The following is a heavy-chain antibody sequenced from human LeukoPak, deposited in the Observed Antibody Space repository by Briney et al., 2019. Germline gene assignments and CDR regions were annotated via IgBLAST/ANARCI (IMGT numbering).Heavy chain of an antibody. J-gene: IGHJ5*02. D-gene: IGHD3-10*01. CDR1: GFIFSNYN. CDR3: ARDGEGFDP. V-gene: IGHV3-48*01. CDR2: ISSSSSII. Sequence: GGSLRLSCAASGFIFSNYNMNWVRQAPGKGLEWISHISSSSSIIYYADSVKGRFTVSRDNAKNSLYLLLNSLRGEDTAVYYCARDGEGFDPWGQGTLVIVSS.